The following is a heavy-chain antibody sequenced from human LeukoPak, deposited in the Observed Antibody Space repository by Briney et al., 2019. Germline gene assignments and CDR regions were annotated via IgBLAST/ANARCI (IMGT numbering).Heavy chain of an antibody. V-gene: IGHV4-34*01. D-gene: IGHD3-22*01. CDR3: ARGDYDSSYYFDY. CDR2: INHSGST. J-gene: IGHJ4*02. Sequence: SETLSLTCAVYGGSFSGYYWSWIRQPPGKGLEWIGEINHSGSTNYNPSLKSRVTISVDTSKNQFSLKLGSVTAADTAVYYCARGDYDSSYYFDYWGQGTLVTVSS. CDR1: GGSFSGYY.